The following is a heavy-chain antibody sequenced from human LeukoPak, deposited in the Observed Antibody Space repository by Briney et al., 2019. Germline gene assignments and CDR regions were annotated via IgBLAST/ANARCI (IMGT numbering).Heavy chain of an antibody. CDR3: ARAPARGGDFDY. J-gene: IGHJ4*02. V-gene: IGHV4-34*01. Sequence: SEILSLTCAVYGGSFSGYYWSWIRQPPGKGLEWIGEINHSGSTNYNPSLKSRVTISVDTSKNQFSLKLSSVTAADTAVYYCARAPARGGDFDYWGQGTLVTVS. D-gene: IGHD2-21*01. CDR1: GGSFSGYY. CDR2: INHSGST.